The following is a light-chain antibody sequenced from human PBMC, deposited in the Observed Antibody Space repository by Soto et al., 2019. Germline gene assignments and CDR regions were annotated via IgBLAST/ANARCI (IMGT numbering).Light chain of an antibody. V-gene: IGKV1-33*01. Sequence: IKVKMSPSSLSASVGDRVTITCQASQDISNYLNWYQQKPGKAPKLLIYDASNLETGVPSRFSGSGSGTDFTFTISSLQPEDIATYYCQQYDNLPLTFGGGTKVDI. CDR3: QQYDNLPLT. J-gene: IGKJ4*01. CDR2: DAS. CDR1: QDISNY.